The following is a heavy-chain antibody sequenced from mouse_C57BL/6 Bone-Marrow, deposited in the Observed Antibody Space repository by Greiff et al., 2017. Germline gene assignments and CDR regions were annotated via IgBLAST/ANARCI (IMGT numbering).Heavy chain of an antibody. CDR2: IHPNSGST. CDR1: GYTFTSYW. V-gene: IGHV1-64*01. J-gene: IGHJ3*01. CDR3: ARSGSSWFAY. D-gene: IGHD1-3*01. Sequence: QVQLQQPGAELVKPGASVKLSCKASGYTFTSYWMHWVKQRPGQGLEWIGMIHPNSGSTNYNEKFKSKATLTVDKSSSTAYMQLSSLTSADSAVYYCARSGSSWFAYWGQGTLVTVSA.